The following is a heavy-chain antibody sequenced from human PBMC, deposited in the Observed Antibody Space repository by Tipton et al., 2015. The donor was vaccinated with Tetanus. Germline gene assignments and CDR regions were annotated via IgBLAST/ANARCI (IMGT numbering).Heavy chain of an antibody. Sequence: TLSLTYTVSGDSISGYYWNWIRQPPGKGLEWIGYFYYSGSTNYNPSLKSRVTISVDTSKNQFSLKLSSVTAADTAVYYCARTSIPAADYCFDYWGQGTLVTVSS. J-gene: IGHJ4*02. V-gene: IGHV4-59*08. CDR3: ARTSIPAADYCFDY. CDR1: GDSISGYY. CDR2: FYYSGST. D-gene: IGHD2-2*01.